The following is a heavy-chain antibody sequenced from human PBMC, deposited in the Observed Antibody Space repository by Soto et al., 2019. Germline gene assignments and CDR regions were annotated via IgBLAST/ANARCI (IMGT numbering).Heavy chain of an antibody. V-gene: IGHV3-53*01. CDR3: ARMIVVVEAARDWYFDL. D-gene: IGHD2-15*01. CDR2: LYSGGTT. CDR1: GFTVSSNY. Sequence: EVQLVESGGGLIQPGGSLRLSCAASGFTVSSNYMSWVRQAPGKGLEWVSLLYSGGTTSYADSVKGRFTISRDNSKNTLYLQMNSLRADDTAVYYCARMIVVVEAARDWYFDLWGRGTLVTVSS. J-gene: IGHJ2*01.